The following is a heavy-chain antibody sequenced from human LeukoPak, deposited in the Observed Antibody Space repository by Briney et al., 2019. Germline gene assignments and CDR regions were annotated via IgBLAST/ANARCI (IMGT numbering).Heavy chain of an antibody. CDR1: GFTFGDYA. Sequence: PGGSLRLSCTASGFTFGDYAMTWVRQAPGKGLEWVGFIRSKIYGGTPEYAASVKGRFTISRDNAKNTLYLQMNSLRAEDTAVYYCARDRYYVLDYWGQGILVTVSS. V-gene: IGHV3-49*04. CDR2: IRSKIYGGTP. D-gene: IGHD3-10*02. CDR3: ARDRYYVLDY. J-gene: IGHJ4*02.